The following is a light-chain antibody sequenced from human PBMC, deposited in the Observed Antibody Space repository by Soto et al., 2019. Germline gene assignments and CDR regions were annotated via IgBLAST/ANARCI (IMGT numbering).Light chain of an antibody. Sequence: EIVLTQSPGTLSLSPGERATLSCRASQSVSSSYLAWYQQKPGQAPRLLIYGASSRATGIPDRFSGSGSGTDFTLTISRLEPEDFAVYYCQQYGRSPGITFGQGTLLEIK. CDR1: QSVSSSY. CDR2: GAS. J-gene: IGKJ5*01. V-gene: IGKV3-20*01. CDR3: QQYGRSPGIT.